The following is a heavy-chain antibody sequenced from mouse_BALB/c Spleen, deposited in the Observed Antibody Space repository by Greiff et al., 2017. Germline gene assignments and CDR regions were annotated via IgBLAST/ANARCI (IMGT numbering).Heavy chain of an antibody. CDR2: IRLKSNNYAT. V-gene: IGHV6-6*02. D-gene: IGHD2-4*01. Sequence: EVMLVESGGGLVQPGGSMKLSCVASGFTFSNYWMNWVRQSPEKGLEWVAEIRLKSNNYATHYAESVKGRFTISRDDSKSSVYLQMNNLRAEDTGIYYCTRPYDYFYAMDYWGQGTSVTVSS. CDR3: TRPYDYFYAMDY. CDR1: GFTFSNYW. J-gene: IGHJ4*01.